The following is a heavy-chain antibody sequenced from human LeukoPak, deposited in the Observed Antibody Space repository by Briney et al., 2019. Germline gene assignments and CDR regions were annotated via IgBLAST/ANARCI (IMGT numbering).Heavy chain of an antibody. V-gene: IGHV4-61*02. J-gene: IGHJ6*03. CDR3: ARWSGSVTARNYYYYMDV. CDR2: IYTSGTT. CDR1: GGSVRRGNYY. Sequence: SETLSLACTVSGGSVRRGNYYWTWIRQPAGSGLEWIGRIYTSGTTDYNPSLRTRVTISVDASRNQFSLNLSSVTAADTAVYYCARWSGSVTARNYYYYMDVWGEGTTVTVSS. D-gene: IGHD6-6*01.